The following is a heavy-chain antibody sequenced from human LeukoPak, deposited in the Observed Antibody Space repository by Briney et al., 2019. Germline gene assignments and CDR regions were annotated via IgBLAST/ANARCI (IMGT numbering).Heavy chain of an antibody. CDR2: IIPIFGTA. Sequence: SVKVSCKASGGTFSSYAISWVRQAPGQGLEWMGRIIPIFGTANYAQKFQGRVTITTDESTSTAYMEPSSLRSEDTAVYYCARDPNSGSYYFDNWGQGTLVTVSS. CDR3: ARDPNSGSYYFDN. J-gene: IGHJ4*02. CDR1: GGTFSSYA. V-gene: IGHV1-69*05. D-gene: IGHD1-26*01.